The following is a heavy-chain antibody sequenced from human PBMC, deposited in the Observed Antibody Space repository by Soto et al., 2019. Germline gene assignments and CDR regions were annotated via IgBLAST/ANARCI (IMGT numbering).Heavy chain of an antibody. J-gene: IGHJ6*02. CDR3: AKESIRGYYYYGMDV. CDR2: ISYDGSNK. Sequence: QVQLVESGGGVVQPGRSLRLSCVASGFTFSSYGMHWVRQAPGKGLEWVAVISYDGSNKYYADSVKGRFTISRDNSKNTLYLQMNSLRAEDTAVYYCAKESIRGYYYYGMDVWGQGTTVTVSS. D-gene: IGHD6-6*01. V-gene: IGHV3-30*18. CDR1: GFTFSSYG.